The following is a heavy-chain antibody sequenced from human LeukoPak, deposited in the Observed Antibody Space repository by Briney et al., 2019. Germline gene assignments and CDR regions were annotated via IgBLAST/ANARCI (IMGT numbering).Heavy chain of an antibody. CDR2: IFSTGST. Sequence: SETLSLTCTVAGDSISTSRYYWGWLRQPPGKGLQWIGSIFSTGSTYYNPSLKSRVTISIDTSKDHFSLRLNSVTAADTAVYYCARLAWFGELLRDYWGQGTLVTVSS. J-gene: IGHJ4*02. V-gene: IGHV4-39*07. CDR1: GDSISTSRYY. D-gene: IGHD3-10*01. CDR3: ARLAWFGELLRDY.